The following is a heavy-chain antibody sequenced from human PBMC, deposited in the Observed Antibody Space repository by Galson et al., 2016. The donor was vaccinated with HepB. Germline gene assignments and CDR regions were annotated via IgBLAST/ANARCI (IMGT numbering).Heavy chain of an antibody. CDR2: IIPIFHSA. Sequence: SVKVSCKASGGTFSSYAMNWVRHAPGQGLEWMGGIIPIFHSANYAPKFQGRLTITADMSTNIAYMELVSLRSEDTAVYYCARDPTEAWSSSSGGWALDIWGQGTMVTVSS. D-gene: IGHD6-6*01. J-gene: IGHJ3*02. V-gene: IGHV1-69*06. CDR1: GGTFSSYA. CDR3: ARDPTEAWSSSSGGWALDI.